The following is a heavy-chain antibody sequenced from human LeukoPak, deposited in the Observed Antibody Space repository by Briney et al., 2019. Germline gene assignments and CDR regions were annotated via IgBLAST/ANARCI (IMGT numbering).Heavy chain of an antibody. J-gene: IGHJ3*02. Sequence: SETLSLTCTVSGGSISSYYWSWVRQPPGKGLEWIGYIDYSGNTDYNPSLKSRVTISVGTSKNQFSLTLTSVTAADTAVYYCARVPPLGYCSGGSCYSDAFDIWGQGTMVTVSS. D-gene: IGHD2-15*01. CDR3: ARVPPLGYCSGGSCYSDAFDI. CDR1: GGSISSYY. V-gene: IGHV4-59*01. CDR2: IDYSGNT.